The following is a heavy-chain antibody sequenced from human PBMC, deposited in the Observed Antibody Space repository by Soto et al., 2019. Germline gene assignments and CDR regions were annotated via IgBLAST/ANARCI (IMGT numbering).Heavy chain of an antibody. Sequence: QITLNESGPTLVKPMQTLTLTCNFSGFSLDSTAVGVGWLRQPPGKALECLALIYWDGDKRYNPSLTNSVIITKDTSKNQVVLTMTDMAPADTGTYCYAHLRLGRSFVRGVTFDYWGQGVLVTGSS. CDR2: IYWDGDK. J-gene: IGHJ4*02. D-gene: IGHD3-10*01. CDR1: GFSLDSTAVG. CDR3: AHLRLGRSFVRGVTFDY. V-gene: IGHV2-5*02.